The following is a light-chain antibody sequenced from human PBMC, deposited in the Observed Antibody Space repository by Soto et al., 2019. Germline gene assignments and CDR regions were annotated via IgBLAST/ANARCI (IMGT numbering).Light chain of an antibody. Sequence: QSVLNQPASVSVSPGQSISISCTGTSSDVGGYNYVSWYQQYPGKAPKLMIYDVSNRPSGVSNRFSGSKSGNTASLTISGLQTEDEADYYCSSYTSSSTLGNVFGTGTKVTVL. V-gene: IGLV2-14*01. J-gene: IGLJ1*01. CDR2: DVS. CDR3: SSYTSSSTLGNV. CDR1: SSDVGGYNY.